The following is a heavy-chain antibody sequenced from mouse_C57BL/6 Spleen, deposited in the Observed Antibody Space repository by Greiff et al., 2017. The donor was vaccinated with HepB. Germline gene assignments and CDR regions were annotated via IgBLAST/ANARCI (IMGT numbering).Heavy chain of an antibody. V-gene: IGHV1-80*01. CDR1: GYAFSSYW. Sequence: VKLQESGAELVKPGASVKISCKASGYAFSSYWMNWVKQRPGKGLEWIGQIYPGDGDTNYNGKFKGKATLTADKSSSTAYMQLSSLTSEDSAVYFCARRWLLTYAMDYWGQGTSVTVSS. D-gene: IGHD2-3*01. CDR2: IYPGDGDT. J-gene: IGHJ4*01. CDR3: ARRWLLTYAMDY.